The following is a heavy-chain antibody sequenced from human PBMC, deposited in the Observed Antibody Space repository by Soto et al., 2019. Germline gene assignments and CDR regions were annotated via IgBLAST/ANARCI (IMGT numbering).Heavy chain of an antibody. V-gene: IGHV1-69*06. J-gene: IGHJ4*02. CDR3: NRGSEYDFWSGYF. CDR2: IVLMFGTS. CDR1: GGTSTRYA. Sequence: QERLVQSGAEVRKPGSSVKVSCKVTGGTSTRYAINWVRQAPGQGLEWMGGIVLMFGTSKYAQKFQGRVTITADTSTNIAYMELRSLRSEDTAVYYCNRGSEYDFWSGYFWGQGTLVSVSS. D-gene: IGHD3-3*01.